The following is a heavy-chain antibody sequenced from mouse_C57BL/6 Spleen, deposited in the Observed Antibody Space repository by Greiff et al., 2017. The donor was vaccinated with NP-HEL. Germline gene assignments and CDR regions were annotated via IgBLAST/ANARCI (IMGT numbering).Heavy chain of an antibody. J-gene: IGHJ4*01. CDR2: ISSGSSTI. D-gene: IGHD1-1*01. V-gene: IGHV5-17*01. Sequence: EVMLVESGGGLVKPGGSLKLSCAASGFTFSDYGMHWVRQAPEKGLEWVAYISSGSSTIYYADTVKGRFTISRDNAKNTLFLQMTSLRSEDTAMYYCARGDYYGSEAMDYWGQGTSVTVSS. CDR1: GFTFSDYG. CDR3: ARGDYYGSEAMDY.